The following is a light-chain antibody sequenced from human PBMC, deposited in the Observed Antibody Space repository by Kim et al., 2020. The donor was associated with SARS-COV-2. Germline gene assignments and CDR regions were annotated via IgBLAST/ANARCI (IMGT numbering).Light chain of an antibody. CDR3: QKYNSVPWT. Sequence: DIQMTQSPSSLSASIGDRVTITCRASQGINNYLAWNQQKPGKVPKLLIYGASTLQPGVPSRFSGSGTGTDFTLTISSLQPEDVATYYCQKYNSVPWTFGQGTKVDIK. J-gene: IGKJ1*01. V-gene: IGKV1-27*01. CDR1: QGINNY. CDR2: GAS.